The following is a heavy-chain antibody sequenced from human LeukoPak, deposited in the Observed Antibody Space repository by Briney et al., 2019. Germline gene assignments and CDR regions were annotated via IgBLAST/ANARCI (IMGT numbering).Heavy chain of an antibody. V-gene: IGHV3-23*01. CDR3: AKMRWLRLIHPHDDAFDI. J-gene: IGHJ3*02. D-gene: IGHD5-12*01. CDR1: GFTFSSYA. Sequence: GGSLRLSCAASGFTFSSYAMSWVRQAPGKGLEWVSAISGSGGSTYYADSVKGRFTISRDNSKNTLYLQMNSLRAEDTAVYYCAKMRWLRLIHPHDDAFDIWGQGTMVTVSS. CDR2: ISGSGGST.